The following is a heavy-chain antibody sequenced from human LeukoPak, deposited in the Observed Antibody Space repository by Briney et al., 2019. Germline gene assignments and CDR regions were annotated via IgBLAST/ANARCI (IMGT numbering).Heavy chain of an antibody. Sequence: ASVKVSCKASGYTFTTYGISWVRQAPGHGLEWMGWISTFNGHTNYAESRQDRVTMTTDTSASTVYMELSSLTLDDTAVYYCARVDTVNYYYYMDVWGKGTPVTVSS. J-gene: IGHJ6*03. CDR2: ISTFNGHT. V-gene: IGHV1-18*01. CDR3: ARVDTVNYYYYMDV. D-gene: IGHD4-17*01. CDR1: GYTFTTYG.